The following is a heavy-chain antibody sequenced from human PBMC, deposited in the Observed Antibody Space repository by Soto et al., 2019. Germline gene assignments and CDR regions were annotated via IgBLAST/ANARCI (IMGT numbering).Heavy chain of an antibody. CDR3: ALLLSGLSDYGMDV. CDR2: IDPSDSYT. CDR1: GYSFTSYW. V-gene: IGHV5-10-1*01. D-gene: IGHD2-21*02. J-gene: IGHJ6*02. Sequence: GESRKISCKGSGYSFTSYWISWVRQMPGKGLEWMGRIDPSDSYTNYSPSFQGHVTTSADKSISTAYLQWSSLKASDTAMYYCALLLSGLSDYGMDVWGQGTTVTV.